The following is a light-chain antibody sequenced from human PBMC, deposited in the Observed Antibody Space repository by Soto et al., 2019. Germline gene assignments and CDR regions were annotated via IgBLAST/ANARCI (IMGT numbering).Light chain of an antibody. Sequence: EIVLTQSPGTLSLSPGERATLSCRASQSVSSSYLAWYQQKPGQAPRLLIYGASINATGIPDRFTGSGSETNFTITISRLEPEDLAVYYCHQYGNSSPGTFGQGNKVQIK. CDR2: GAS. CDR1: QSVSSSY. J-gene: IGKJ1*01. V-gene: IGKV3-20*01. CDR3: HQYGNSSPGT.